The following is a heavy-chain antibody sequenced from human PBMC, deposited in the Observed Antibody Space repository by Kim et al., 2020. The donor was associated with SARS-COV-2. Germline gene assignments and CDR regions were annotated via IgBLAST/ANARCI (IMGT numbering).Heavy chain of an antibody. V-gene: IGHV4-59*01. CDR2: IYYSGST. J-gene: IGHJ6*02. D-gene: IGHD6-13*01. CDR3: ARAGTGRYYYYYYGMDV. CDR1: GGSISSYY. Sequence: SETLSLTCTVSGGSISSYYWSWIRQPPGKGLEWIGCIYYSGSTNYNPSLKSRVTISVDTSKNQFSLKLSSVTAADTAVYYCARAGTGRYYYYYYGMDVWGQGTTVTVSS.